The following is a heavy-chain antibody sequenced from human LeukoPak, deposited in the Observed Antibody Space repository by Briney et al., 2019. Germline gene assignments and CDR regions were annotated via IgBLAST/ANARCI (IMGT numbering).Heavy chain of an antibody. V-gene: IGHV4-34*01. CDR2: INHTGST. CDR1: GGSFSGYY. D-gene: IGHD4-17*01. Sequence: PSETLSLTCAVYGGSFSGYYWSWIRQPPGKGLEWIGEINHTGSTNYNPSLKSRVTISVDTSKNQFSLKLSSVTAADTAVYYCARLRLPLSVTTPRINWYFALWGRGTLVTVSS. J-gene: IGHJ2*01. CDR3: ARLRLPLSVTTPRINWYFAL.